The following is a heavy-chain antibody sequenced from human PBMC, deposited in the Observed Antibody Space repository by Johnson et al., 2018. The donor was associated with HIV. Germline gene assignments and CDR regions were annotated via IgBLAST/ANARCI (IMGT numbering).Heavy chain of an antibody. CDR3: TKDLRSWIAGAEVGAFDV. Sequence: QVQLVESGGGVVQPGGSLRLSCAASGFSFSTYGMHWVRQAPGKGLKWVSFIWYDGSNKYYADSVKGRFTISRDNSKNTLYLQMNSLRAEDTAFYYCTKDLRSWIAGAEVGAFDVWGQGTMVTVSS. CDR2: IWYDGSNK. V-gene: IGHV3-30*02. D-gene: IGHD6-13*01. CDR1: GFSFSTYG. J-gene: IGHJ3*01.